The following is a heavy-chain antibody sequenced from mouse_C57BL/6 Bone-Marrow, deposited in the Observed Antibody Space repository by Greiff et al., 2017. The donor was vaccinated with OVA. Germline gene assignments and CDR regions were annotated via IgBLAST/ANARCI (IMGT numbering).Heavy chain of an antibody. Sequence: EVKVVESGGGLVKPGGSLKLSCAASGFTFSSYAMSWVRQTPEKRLEWVATISDGGSYTYYPDNVKGRFTISRDNAKNNLYLQMSHLKSEDTAMYYCAREDYGKGFAYWGQGTLVTVSA. J-gene: IGHJ3*01. CDR3: AREDYGKGFAY. CDR1: GFTFSSYA. D-gene: IGHD1-1*01. V-gene: IGHV5-4*01. CDR2: ISDGGSYT.